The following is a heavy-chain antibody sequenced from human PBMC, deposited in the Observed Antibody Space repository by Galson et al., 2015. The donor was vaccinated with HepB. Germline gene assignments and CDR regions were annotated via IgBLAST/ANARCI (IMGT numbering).Heavy chain of an antibody. CDR3: ARRGGSGDYDFWSGYSDSYYYHYMDA. CDR1: GFTFSSYW. D-gene: IGHD3-3*01. CDR2: INSDGSST. Sequence: SLRLSCAASGFTFSSYWMHWVRQAPGKGLVWVSRINSDGSSTSYADSVKGRFTISRDNAKNTLYLQMNSLRAEDTAVYYCARRGGSGDYDFWSGYSDSYYYHYMDAWGKGTTGTVSS. V-gene: IGHV3-74*01. J-gene: IGHJ6*03.